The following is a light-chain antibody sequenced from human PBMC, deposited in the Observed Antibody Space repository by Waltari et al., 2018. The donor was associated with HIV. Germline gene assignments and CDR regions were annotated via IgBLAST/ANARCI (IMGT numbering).Light chain of an antibody. V-gene: IGLV1-44*01. J-gene: IGLJ1*01. CDR3: AAWDDSLNGYV. CDR1: SPNIGSHS. CDR2: GDD. Sequence: QSVLTQPPSASGTPGQRVTISCSGSSPNIGSHSVTWYQQLPGTAPKLLIYGDDQRPSGVPDRFSGSKSGTSASLAISGPQSEDEAVYFCAAWDDSLNGYVFGAGTKVTVL.